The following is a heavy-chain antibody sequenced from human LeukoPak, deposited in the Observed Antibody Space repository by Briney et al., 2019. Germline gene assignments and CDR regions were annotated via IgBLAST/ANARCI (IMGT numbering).Heavy chain of an antibody. Sequence: SETLSLTCTVSGGPMNSNYWSWIRQPPGKGLEWIGHINYSGSTNYNSFLKSRVTVSGDTSKNQFSLKLSSVTAADTAVYYCARTSYYYGFDYWGQGTLVSVSS. CDR1: GGPMNSNY. D-gene: IGHD3-10*01. CDR2: INYSGST. CDR3: ARTSYYYGFDY. J-gene: IGHJ4*02. V-gene: IGHV4-59*08.